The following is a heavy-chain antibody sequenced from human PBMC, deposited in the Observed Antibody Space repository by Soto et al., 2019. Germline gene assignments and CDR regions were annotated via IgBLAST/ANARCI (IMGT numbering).Heavy chain of an antibody. CDR1: GFTADDYA. V-gene: IGHV3-9*02. CDR2: ISSNSDTI. D-gene: IGHD4-17*01. J-gene: IGHJ4*02. CDR3: AKDMKWGAMTTIHYFDS. Sequence: EVQLVESGGGFVQPGRSLRLSCVASGFTADDYAMHWVRQAPGKGLEWVSGISSNSDTIDYADSVKGRFTISRDNAKNSLFLQMNSLRPEDTALYYCAKDMKWGAMTTIHYFDSWGQGTLVTVSS.